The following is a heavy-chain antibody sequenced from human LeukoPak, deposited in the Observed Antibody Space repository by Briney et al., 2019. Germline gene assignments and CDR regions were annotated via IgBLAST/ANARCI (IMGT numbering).Heavy chain of an antibody. Sequence: PGGSLRLSCAASGFTITSYAMSWVRQAPGKGLEWVAGVNGGGESKYYADSVRGRVTVSKDNSKDTLYLQLNSLRAEDTAVYYCAKVSCDIGGYLGLTPRRIEFFFDNWGQGTLVTV. J-gene: IGHJ4*02. D-gene: IGHD2-15*01. CDR3: AKVSCDIGGYLGLTPRRIEFFFDN. V-gene: IGHV3-23*01. CDR1: GFTITSYA. CDR2: VNGGGESK.